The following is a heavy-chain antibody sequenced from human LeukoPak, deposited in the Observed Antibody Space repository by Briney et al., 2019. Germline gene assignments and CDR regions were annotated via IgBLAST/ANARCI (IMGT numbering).Heavy chain of an antibody. V-gene: IGHV4-59*01. CDR2: IYYSGST. CDR1: GGSISSYY. D-gene: IGHD3-22*01. J-gene: IGHJ6*03. CDR3: ARSRFDMIVVDYYMDV. Sequence: SETLSLTCTVSGGSISSYYWSWIRQPPGKGLEWIGYIYYSGSTNYNPSLKSRVTISVDTSKNQFSLKLSSVTAADTAVYYCARSRFDMIVVDYYMDVWGKGTTVTVSS.